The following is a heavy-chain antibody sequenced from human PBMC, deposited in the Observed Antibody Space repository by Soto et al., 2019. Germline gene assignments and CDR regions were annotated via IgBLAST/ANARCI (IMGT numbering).Heavy chain of an antibody. J-gene: IGHJ4*02. CDR3: ARGSWYSNNYFDY. CDR1: GFTFSSYS. CDR2: ISSSSSYI. Sequence: NPGGSLRLSCAASGFTFSSYSMNWVRQAPGKGLEWVSSISSSSSYIYYADSVKGRFTISRDNAKNSLYLQMNSPRAEDTAVYYCARGSWYSNNYFDYWGQGTLVTVSS. V-gene: IGHV3-21*01. D-gene: IGHD6-13*01.